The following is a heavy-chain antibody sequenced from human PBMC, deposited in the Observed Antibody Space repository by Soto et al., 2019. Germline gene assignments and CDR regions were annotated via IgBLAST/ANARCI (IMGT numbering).Heavy chain of an antibody. CDR2: IYPSDSDT. Sequence: GESLKISCKISGYNFAGYWIAWVRQMPGKGLELMGIIYPSDSDTRYRPSFQGQVTISADKSISSAYLQWSSLRASDTAMYYCARGGVSTRTFDYWGQGTPVTVSS. D-gene: IGHD3-3*01. CDR3: ARGGVSTRTFDY. CDR1: GYNFAGYW. V-gene: IGHV5-51*01. J-gene: IGHJ4*02.